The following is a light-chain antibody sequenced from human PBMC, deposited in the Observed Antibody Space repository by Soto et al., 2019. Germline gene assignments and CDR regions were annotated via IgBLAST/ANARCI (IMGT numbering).Light chain of an antibody. CDR1: QSVSSSY. Sequence: EIVLTQSPGTLSLSQGERATLSCRASQSVSSSYLAWYQQKPGQAPRLLIYGAFTRATGIPARFSGSGSGTDFTLTISRLEPEDFAVYYCQQYGSSPWTFGQGTKVDIK. V-gene: IGKV3-20*01. CDR2: GAF. CDR3: QQYGSSPWT. J-gene: IGKJ1*01.